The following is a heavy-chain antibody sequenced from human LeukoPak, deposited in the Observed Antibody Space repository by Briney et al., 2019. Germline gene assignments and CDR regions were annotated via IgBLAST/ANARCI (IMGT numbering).Heavy chain of an antibody. CDR3: ARLNQRAFDF. D-gene: IGHD5-24*01. Sequence: PSETLSLTCTVSGGSISSSSHYWVWIRQPPGKGLKWIGNIFYTGSTYYSPSLKSRLTVSVDTFKNQISLRLTSVTAADTAVYYRARLNQRAFDFWGQGTMVTVSS. V-gene: IGHV4-39*01. J-gene: IGHJ3*01. CDR2: IFYTGST. CDR1: GGSISSSSHY.